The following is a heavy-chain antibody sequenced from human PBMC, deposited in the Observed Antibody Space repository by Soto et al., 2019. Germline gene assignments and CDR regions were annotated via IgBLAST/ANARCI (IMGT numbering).Heavy chain of an antibody. V-gene: IGHV1-69*12. Sequence: QVQLVQSGAEVKKPESSVKVSCKAPGGTFSTYAISWVRQAPGQGLEWMGGIIPMFGTANYAQRFQDRVTITADESTNTGYMELSSLRSEDTAVYFCASGLQLWLRRINNGYSGWGQGTLVTVSS. CDR2: IIPMFGTA. CDR3: ASGLQLWLRRINNGYSG. CDR1: GGTFSTYA. D-gene: IGHD5-12*01. J-gene: IGHJ4*02.